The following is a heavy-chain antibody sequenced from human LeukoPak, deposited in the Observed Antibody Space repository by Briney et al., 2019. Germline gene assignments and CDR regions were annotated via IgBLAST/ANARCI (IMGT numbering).Heavy chain of an antibody. V-gene: IGHV3-64D*09. CDR1: GFTFSRYA. D-gene: IGHD1-26*01. Sequence: GGSLRLSCSASGFTFSRYAMHWVRQAPGKGLEYVSGINDNGGRTHYGDSVKGRFSNSRDNSKNTLHLQMSTLRAEDTALYYCVKDVGGSYAFDYWGQGILVTVAS. CDR2: INDNGGRT. J-gene: IGHJ4*02. CDR3: VKDVGGSYAFDY.